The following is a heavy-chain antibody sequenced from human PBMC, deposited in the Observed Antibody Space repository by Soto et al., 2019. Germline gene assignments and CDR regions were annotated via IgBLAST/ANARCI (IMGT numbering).Heavy chain of an antibody. CDR1: GFTFSDYY. CDR3: ARGGYYYDSSGHFDSFDY. J-gene: IGHJ4*02. V-gene: IGHV3-11*06. Sequence: PGGSLRLSCAASGFTFSDYYMTWIRQAPGKGLEWVSYISSSTTYTNYADSVKGRFTISRDNAKNSLYLQMNSLRAEDTAVYYCARGGYYYDSSGHFDSFDYWGQGTLVTVSS. CDR2: ISSSTTYT. D-gene: IGHD3-22*01.